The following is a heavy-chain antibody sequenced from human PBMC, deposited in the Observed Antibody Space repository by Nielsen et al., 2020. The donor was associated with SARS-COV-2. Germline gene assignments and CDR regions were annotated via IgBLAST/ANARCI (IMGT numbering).Heavy chain of an antibody. CDR3: ARGFDL. J-gene: IGHJ2*01. V-gene: IGHV4-59*01. CDR2: IYYSGST. CDR1: SGSISSFY. Sequence: SETLSLTSTVSSGSISSFYWSWIRQPPGKGLEWIGYIYYSGSTNYNPSLKSRVTISLDTSKNQLSLKLNSVTAADTAMYYCARGFDLWGRGTLVTVSS.